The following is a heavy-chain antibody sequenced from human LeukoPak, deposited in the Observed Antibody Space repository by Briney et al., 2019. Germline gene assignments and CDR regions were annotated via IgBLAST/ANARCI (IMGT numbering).Heavy chain of an antibody. Sequence: SETLSLTCTVSGGSISGYSWSWIRRPPGKGPEWIGYTHYSGSSNYNPSLKSRVTISVDTSKNQFSLKVSSVTAADTTVYYCARCGRNNRGYYYMEDWGKGTTVTVSS. CDR3: ARCGRNNRGYYYMED. J-gene: IGHJ6*03. CDR2: THYSGSS. V-gene: IGHV4-59*01. CDR1: GGSISGYS. D-gene: IGHD2/OR15-2a*01.